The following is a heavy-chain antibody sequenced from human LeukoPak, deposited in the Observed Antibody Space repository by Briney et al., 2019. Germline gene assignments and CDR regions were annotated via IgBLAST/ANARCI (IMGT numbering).Heavy chain of an antibody. Sequence: SETLSLTCTVSGGSISSYYWSWIRQPPGKGLEWIGYIYYSGSTNYNPSLKSRVTISVDTSKNQFSLKLSSVTAADTAVYYCARAPAGTTGPYYYYYYMDVWGKGTTVTVSS. J-gene: IGHJ6*03. CDR1: GGSISSYY. D-gene: IGHD1-7*01. CDR2: IYYSGST. V-gene: IGHV4-59*01. CDR3: ARAPAGTTGPYYYYYYMDV.